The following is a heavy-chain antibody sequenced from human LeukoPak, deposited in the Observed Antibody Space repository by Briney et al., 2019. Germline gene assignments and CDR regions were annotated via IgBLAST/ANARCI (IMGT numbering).Heavy chain of an antibody. Sequence: SETLSLTCTVSRGSITSTHYWSWIRQPPGKGLEWIGEINHSGSTSYNPSLKSRVTISLDTSKNQFSLKLRSVTAADTAVYYCASRGDPRSSGYYHATNYYGMDVWGQGTTVTVSS. CDR3: ASRGDPRSSGYYHATNYYGMDV. D-gene: IGHD3-22*01. CDR1: RGSITSTHY. CDR2: INHSGST. J-gene: IGHJ6*02. V-gene: IGHV4-34*01.